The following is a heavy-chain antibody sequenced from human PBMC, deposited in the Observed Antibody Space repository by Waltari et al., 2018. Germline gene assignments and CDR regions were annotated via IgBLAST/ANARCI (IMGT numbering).Heavy chain of an antibody. J-gene: IGHJ3*02. CDR3: ARAAFSAFDI. Sequence: QVQLVQSGAEVKKPGASVKVSCRASGYTFTSYALHWVRQDPGQRLEWMGWINAGNGNTKYSQKFQGRVTITRDTSASTAYMELSSLRSEDTAVYYCARAAFSAFDIWGQGTMVTVSS. D-gene: IGHD6-25*01. V-gene: IGHV1-3*01. CDR2: INAGNGNT. CDR1: GYTFTSYA.